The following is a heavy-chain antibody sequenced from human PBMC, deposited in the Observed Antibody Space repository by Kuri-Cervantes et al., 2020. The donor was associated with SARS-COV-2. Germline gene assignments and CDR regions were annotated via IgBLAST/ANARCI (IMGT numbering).Heavy chain of an antibody. V-gene: IGHV3-13*01. J-gene: IGHJ3*02. Sequence: GESLKISCAASGFTFSSYDMHWVRQATGKGLEWVSAIGTAGDSYYPGSVKGRFTISRENAKNTLYLQMNSLRVEDTAVYYCARGDCTNNSCYGSSYYRDAFDIWGQGTKVTVSS. CDR1: GFTFSSYD. D-gene: IGHD2-8*01. CDR2: IGTAGDS. CDR3: ARGDCTNNSCYGSSYYRDAFDI.